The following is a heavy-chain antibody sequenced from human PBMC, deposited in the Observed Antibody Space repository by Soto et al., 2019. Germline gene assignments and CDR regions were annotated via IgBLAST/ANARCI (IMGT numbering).Heavy chain of an antibody. D-gene: IGHD3-10*01. J-gene: IGHJ3*02. CDR1: GFTFDDYA. CDR3: AKDMQSWAFDI. Sequence: GGSLRLSCAASGFTFDDYAMHWVRQAPGKGLEWVSGISWNSGSIGYADSVKGRFTISRDNAKNSLYLQMNSLRAEDTALYYCAKDMQSWAFDIWGQGTMVTVSS. V-gene: IGHV3-9*01. CDR2: ISWNSGSI.